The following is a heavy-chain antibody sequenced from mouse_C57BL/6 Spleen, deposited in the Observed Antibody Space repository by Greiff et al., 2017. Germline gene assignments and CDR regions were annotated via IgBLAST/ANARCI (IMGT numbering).Heavy chain of an antibody. J-gene: IGHJ4*01. Sequence: GGGLVQPKGSLKLSCAASGFTFNTYAMHWVRQAPGKGLEWVARIRSKSSNYATYYADSVKDRFTISRDDSQSMLYLQMNNLKTEDTAMYYCVREGGFYYGSSYGGAMDYWGQGTSVTVSS. CDR1: GFTFNTYA. V-gene: IGHV10-3*01. CDR2: IRSKSSNYAT. CDR3: VREGGFYYGSSYGGAMDY. D-gene: IGHD1-1*01.